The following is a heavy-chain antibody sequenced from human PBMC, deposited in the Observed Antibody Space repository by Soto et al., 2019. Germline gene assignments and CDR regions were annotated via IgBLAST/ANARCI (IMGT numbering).Heavy chain of an antibody. CDR1: GYSFTKYW. D-gene: IGHD2-2*01. Sequence: PGESLKISCKGSGYSFTKYWIGWVRQMPGKGLEWMAIIYPDESDTRYSPSFQGQVTISADKSISTAYLQWSSLKASDTAMYYCARQCSNTSCYNWFDPWGQGTLVTVSS. V-gene: IGHV5-51*01. CDR3: ARQCSNTSCYNWFDP. J-gene: IGHJ5*02. CDR2: IYPDESDT.